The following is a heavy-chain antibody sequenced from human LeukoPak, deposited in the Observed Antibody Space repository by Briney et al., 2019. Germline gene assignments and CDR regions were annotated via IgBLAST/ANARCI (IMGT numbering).Heavy chain of an antibody. CDR1: GYTFTGYY. CDR2: MNPNSGNT. V-gene: IGHV1-8*02. CDR3: ARDRITMVRGVNYGMDV. J-gene: IGHJ6*02. Sequence: GASVKVSCKASGYTFTGYYMHWVRQAPGQGLEWMGWMNPNSGNTGYAQKFQGRVTMTRNTSISTAYMELSSLRSEDTAVYYCARDRITMVRGVNYGMDVWGQGTTVTVSS. D-gene: IGHD3-10*01.